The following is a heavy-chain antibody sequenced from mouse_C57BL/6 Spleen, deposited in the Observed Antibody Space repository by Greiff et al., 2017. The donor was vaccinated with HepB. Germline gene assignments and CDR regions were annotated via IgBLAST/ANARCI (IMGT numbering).Heavy chain of an antibody. J-gene: IGHJ4*01. CDR2: ISSGSSTI. D-gene: IGHD2-1*01. V-gene: IGHV5-17*01. CDR1: GFTFSDYG. Sequence: DVQLVESGGGLVKPGGSLKLSCAASGFTFSDYGMHWVRQAPEKGLEWVAYISSGSSTIYYADKVKGRFTISRDNAKNTLFLQMTSLRSEDTAMYYCARLYGNFPRYAMDYWGQGTSVTVSS. CDR3: ARLYGNFPRYAMDY.